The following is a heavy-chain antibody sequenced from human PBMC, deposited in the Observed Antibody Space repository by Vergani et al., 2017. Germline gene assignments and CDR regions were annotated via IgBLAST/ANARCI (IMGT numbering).Heavy chain of an antibody. V-gene: IGHV4-39*01. CDR3: TRHGRSGWAGYFQH. Sequence: QLQLQESGPGPVKPSETLSLPCTVPGFSIGSNSYYWGWIRQPPGKGLEWIGTIYYTGTTYYNEAHKSRLTISVDTSKNQFSLNLTSVTAADTAVYYCTRHGRSGWAGYFQHWGQGTLVTASS. J-gene: IGHJ1*01. CDR1: GFSIGSNSYY. D-gene: IGHD6-19*01. CDR2: IYYTGTT.